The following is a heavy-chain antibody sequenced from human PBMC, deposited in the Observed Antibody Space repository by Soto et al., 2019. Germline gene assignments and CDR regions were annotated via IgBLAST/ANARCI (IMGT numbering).Heavy chain of an antibody. V-gene: IGHV2-5*02. D-gene: IGHD3-3*01. CDR1: GFSLTTSGVG. Sequence: QITLNESGHTLVTPTQTLTLNCTFSGFSLTTSGVGVGWIRQSPGKAPEWLALIYWDDDKRYSPSLKSRLTITKDTSKKQVVLTMANLDTADTATYYCAHRVLRTVFALVTTTAIYFDFWGQGTPVAVSS. CDR2: IYWDDDK. CDR3: AHRVLRTVFALVTTTAIYFDF. J-gene: IGHJ4*02.